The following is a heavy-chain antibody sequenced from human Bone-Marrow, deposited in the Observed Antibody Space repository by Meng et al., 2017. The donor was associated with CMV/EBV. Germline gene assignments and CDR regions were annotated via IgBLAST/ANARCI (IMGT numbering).Heavy chain of an antibody. CDR2: IYTSGST. CDR3: ASELGGGDYAY. Sequence: QRQGSAPVLVNPSATPSLACSVAGASISSYYWSWIRQPAGKGLEWIGRIYTSGSTNYNPSLKSRVTMSVDTSKNQFSLKLSSVTAADTAVYYCASELGGGDYAYWGQGTLVTVSS. J-gene: IGHJ4*02. V-gene: IGHV4-4*07. D-gene: IGHD4-17*01. CDR1: GASISSYY.